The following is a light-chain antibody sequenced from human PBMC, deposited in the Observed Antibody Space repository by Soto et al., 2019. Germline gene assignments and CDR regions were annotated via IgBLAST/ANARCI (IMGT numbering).Light chain of an antibody. J-gene: IGKJ2*01. CDR3: QQYNNWPPYT. Sequence: EIVMTQSPATLSVSPGERATLSCRASQSVSSNLAWYQQKPGQAPRLLIYGASTRATGIPARFSGSGSGTEFTLTISSLQSEDFGVYDCQQYNNWPPYTLGEGTKLEIK. CDR1: QSVSSN. CDR2: GAS. V-gene: IGKV3-15*01.